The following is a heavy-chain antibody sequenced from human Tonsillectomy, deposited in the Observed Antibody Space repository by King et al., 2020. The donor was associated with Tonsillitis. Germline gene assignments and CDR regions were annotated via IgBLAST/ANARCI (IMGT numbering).Heavy chain of an antibody. J-gene: IGHJ6*02. CDR2: ISWNSGSI. V-gene: IGHV3-9*01. CDR1: GFTFDDYA. Sequence: DVQLVESGGGLVQPGRSLRLSCAASGFTFDDYAMHWVRQAPGKGLEWVSGISWNSGSIGHADSVKGRFTISRDNAQNSLYLQMNSLRAEDTALYFCAKDHTASYSYGMDVWGQGPTVTVSS. CDR3: AKDHTASYSYGMDV.